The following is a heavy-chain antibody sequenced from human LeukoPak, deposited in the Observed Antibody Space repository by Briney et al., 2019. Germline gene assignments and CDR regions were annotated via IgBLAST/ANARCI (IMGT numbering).Heavy chain of an antibody. V-gene: IGHV4-38-2*02. Sequence: SETLSLTCTVSGYSISSGYYWGWIRQPPGKGLEWIGSIYHSGSTYYNPSLKSRVTISVDTSKNQFSLKLSSVTAADTAVYYCARDRRYSYGPLFDYWGQGTLVTVSS. CDR2: IYHSGST. D-gene: IGHD5-18*01. J-gene: IGHJ4*02. CDR1: GYSISSGYY. CDR3: ARDRRYSYGPLFDY.